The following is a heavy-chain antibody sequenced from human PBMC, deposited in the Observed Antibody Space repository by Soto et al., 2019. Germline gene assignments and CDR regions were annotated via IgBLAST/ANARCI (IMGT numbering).Heavy chain of an antibody. CDR3: ARQRYYYDSSGYYWFDY. CDR2: IYYSGST. D-gene: IGHD3-22*01. CDR1: GGSISSSSYY. Sequence: PSETLSLTCTVSGGSISSSSYYWGWIRQPPGKGLEWIGSIYYSGSTYYNPSLKSRVTISVDTSKNQFSLKLSSVTAADTAVYYCARQRYYYDSSGYYWFDYWGQGTLVTVSS. J-gene: IGHJ4*02. V-gene: IGHV4-39*01.